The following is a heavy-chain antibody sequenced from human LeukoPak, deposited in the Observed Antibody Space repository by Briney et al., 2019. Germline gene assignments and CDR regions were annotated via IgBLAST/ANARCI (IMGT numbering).Heavy chain of an antibody. CDR3: AGGGQQLAPYFDY. Sequence: SETLSLTCAVYGGSFSGYYWSWIRQPPGKGLERIGEINHSGSTNYNPSLKSRVTISVDTSKNQFSLKLSSVTAADTAVYYCAGGGQQLAPYFDYWGQGTLVTVSS. CDR2: INHSGST. CDR1: GGSFSGYY. V-gene: IGHV4-34*01. D-gene: IGHD6-13*01. J-gene: IGHJ4*02.